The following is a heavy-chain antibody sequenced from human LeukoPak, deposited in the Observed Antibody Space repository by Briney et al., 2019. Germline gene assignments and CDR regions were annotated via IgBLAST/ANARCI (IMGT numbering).Heavy chain of an antibody. CDR1: GFTFSDYY. J-gene: IGHJ4*02. D-gene: IGHD5-12*01. Sequence: GGSLRLSCAASGFTFSDYYMSWIRQAPGKGLEWVSYISNSGSTIYYADSVKGRFTISRDDSKNTLYLQMKNLRAEDTAVYYCAKDGAWLRFDDWGQGILVTVSS. CDR2: ISNSGSTI. CDR3: AKDGAWLRFDD. V-gene: IGHV3-11*01.